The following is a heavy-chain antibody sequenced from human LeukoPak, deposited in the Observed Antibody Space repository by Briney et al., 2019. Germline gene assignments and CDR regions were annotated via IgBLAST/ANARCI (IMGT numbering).Heavy chain of an antibody. CDR1: GFTFSSYG. J-gene: IGHJ3*02. CDR3: ATQYYYDSSDGVSDAFDI. Sequence: PGGSLRLSCAASGFTFSSYGMHWVRQAPGKGLEWVAFIRYDGSNKYYADSVKGRFTISRDNSKNTLYLQMNSLRAEDTAVYYCATQYYYDSSDGVSDAFDIWGQGTMVTVSS. V-gene: IGHV3-30*02. CDR2: IRYDGSNK. D-gene: IGHD3-22*01.